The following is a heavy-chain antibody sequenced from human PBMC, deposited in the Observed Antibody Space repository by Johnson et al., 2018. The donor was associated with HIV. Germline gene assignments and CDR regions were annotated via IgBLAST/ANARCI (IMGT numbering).Heavy chain of an antibody. Sequence: EQLVESGGGLVEPGGSLRLSCAASGFTISSNYMSWVRQAPGKGLEWVSVMYSDGRTFYADSVKGRFTISRDNSKNTLYLQMNSLRAEDTAVYYCARVPGSRAGDAFDVWGTGTMVTVSS. D-gene: IGHD1-1*01. CDR3: ARVPGSRAGDAFDV. V-gene: IGHV3-53*01. CDR1: GFTISSNY. CDR2: MYSDGRT. J-gene: IGHJ3*01.